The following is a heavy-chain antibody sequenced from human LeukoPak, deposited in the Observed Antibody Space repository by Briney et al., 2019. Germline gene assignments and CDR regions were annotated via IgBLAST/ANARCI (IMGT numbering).Heavy chain of an antibody. D-gene: IGHD3-16*01. Sequence: EASVTVSCKVSGYTLTESSMHWVRQAPGKGLEWMGGFDPEDGETIYAQKFQGRVTMTEDTSTDTAYMELSSLRSEDTAVYYCATVGEFLTGFNRGIKLGSNWFDPWGQGTLVTVSS. CDR3: ATVGEFLTGFNRGIKLGSNWFDP. CDR2: FDPEDGET. CDR1: GYTLTESS. V-gene: IGHV1-24*01. J-gene: IGHJ5*02.